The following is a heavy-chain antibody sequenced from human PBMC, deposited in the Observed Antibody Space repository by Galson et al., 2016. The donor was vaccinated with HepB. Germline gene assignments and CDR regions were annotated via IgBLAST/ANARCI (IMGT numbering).Heavy chain of an antibody. V-gene: IGHV4-31*03. CDR1: GGSINTGGYY. J-gene: IGHJ4*02. CDR3: ARDPTGYCGSHRCSPYFDC. Sequence: TLSLTCTVSGGSINTGGYYWSWVRQHPGKGLEWVGYIYYGGSTYYNPSLKSRLSISMDTSKNQFSLNLNSVTAADTAVYYCARDPTGYCGSHRCSPYFDCWGQGTLVTVSS. CDR2: IYYGGST. D-gene: IGHD2-2*01.